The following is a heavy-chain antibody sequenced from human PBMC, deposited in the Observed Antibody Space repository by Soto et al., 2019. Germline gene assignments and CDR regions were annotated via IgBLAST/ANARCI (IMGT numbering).Heavy chain of an antibody. CDR3: ARVSCGSSCYVRYYYYMDV. V-gene: IGHV4-31*03. J-gene: IGHJ6*03. Sequence: PSETLSLTCTVSGGSISSDGYYWSWIRQHPGKGLEWIGYIYYSGSTYQNPSLKSRVTISVDTSKNQFSLKLSSVTAADTAVYYCARVSCGSSCYVRYYYYMDVWGKGTTVTVSS. D-gene: IGHD2-15*01. CDR2: IYYSGST. CDR1: GGSISSDGYY.